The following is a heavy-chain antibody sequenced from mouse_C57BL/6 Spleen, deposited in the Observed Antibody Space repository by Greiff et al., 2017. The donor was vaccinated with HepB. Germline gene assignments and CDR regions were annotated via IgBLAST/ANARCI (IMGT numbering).Heavy chain of an antibody. Sequence: EVKLVESGGDLVKPGGSLKLSCAASGFTFSSYGMSWVRQTPDKMLEWVATISSGSSYTYYQESVKGRFTISRDTAKNTLSLQMSSLQSEDTAMYYCARQDVNDDAMDYWGQGTSVTVSS. CDR3: ARQDVNDDAMDY. J-gene: IGHJ4*01. CDR1: GFTFSSYG. CDR2: ISSGSSYT. V-gene: IGHV5-6*01. D-gene: IGHD2-12*01.